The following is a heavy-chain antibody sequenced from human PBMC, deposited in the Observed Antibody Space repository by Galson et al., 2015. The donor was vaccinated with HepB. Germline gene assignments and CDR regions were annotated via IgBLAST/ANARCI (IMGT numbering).Heavy chain of an antibody. D-gene: IGHD3-22*01. Sequence: SLRLSCAASGFTFSSYAMSWVRQAPGKGLEWVSAISGSGGSTYYADSVKGRFTISRDNSKNTLYLQMNSLRAEDTAVYYCAKAQDYYDSSGYYYYWGQGTLVTVSS. CDR2: ISGSGGST. CDR3: AKAQDYYDSSGYYYY. CDR1: GFTFSSYA. J-gene: IGHJ4*02. V-gene: IGHV3-23*01.